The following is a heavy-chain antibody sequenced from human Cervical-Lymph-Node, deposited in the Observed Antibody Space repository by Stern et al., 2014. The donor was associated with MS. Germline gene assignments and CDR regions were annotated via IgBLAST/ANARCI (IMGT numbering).Heavy chain of an antibody. Sequence: QVQLVQSGAEVKKPGASVKVSCKVAGNSLAAFPIHWVRQAPGKGLEWMGGFDPENGEMIYAQKFQGRVSLTEDTSADAAYMELNSLRSDDTAAYYCAALGFGYHALEHWGQGTTVTVSS. J-gene: IGHJ6*02. V-gene: IGHV1-24*01. CDR1: GNSLAAFP. D-gene: IGHD1/OR15-1a*01. CDR3: AALGFGYHALEH. CDR2: FDPENGEM.